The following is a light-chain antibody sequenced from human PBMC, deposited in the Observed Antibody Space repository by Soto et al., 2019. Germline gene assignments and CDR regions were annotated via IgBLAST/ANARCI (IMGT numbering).Light chain of an antibody. CDR3: QQTENVPFT. CDR2: DAS. J-gene: IGKJ3*01. Sequence: DIQMTQSPSSLSASVGDRVTITCQASQDISDYLSWYQRKPGKAPELLIYDASKLEIGVPSRFSGSGFGTDFIFTISRLQPEDITTYFCQQTENVPFTFGPGTKVEIK. V-gene: IGKV1-33*01. CDR1: QDISDY.